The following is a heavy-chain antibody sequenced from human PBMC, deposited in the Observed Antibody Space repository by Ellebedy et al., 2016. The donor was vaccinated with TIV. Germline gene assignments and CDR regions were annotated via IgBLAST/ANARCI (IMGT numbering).Heavy chain of an antibody. V-gene: IGHV1-18*01. D-gene: IGHD2-15*01. CDR1: GYTFSRHG. J-gene: IGHJ3*02. Sequence: AASVKVSCKTSGYTFSRHGLNWVRQAPGQGLEWMGWISTYSGNTKYAQKFQGRVTMTTDTSTGTAYMELRSLTSDDTAVYYCATEADSDALDIWGQGTMVIVSS. CDR2: ISTYSGNT. CDR3: ATEADSDALDI.